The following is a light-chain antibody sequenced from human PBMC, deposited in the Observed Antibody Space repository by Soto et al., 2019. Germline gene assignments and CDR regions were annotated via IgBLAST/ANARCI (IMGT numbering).Light chain of an antibody. CDR1: QNISSY. Sequence: IVWTHSPSTLSLSPLNRATLSFMASQNISSYLIWYQQKPGQAPRLLIYGASTRATGIPARFSGSGSGTEFTLTISSLQSEDFAVYYCQQYNNWPRTFGQGTKVDIK. V-gene: IGKV3-15*01. CDR3: QQYNNWPRT. CDR2: GAS. J-gene: IGKJ1*01.